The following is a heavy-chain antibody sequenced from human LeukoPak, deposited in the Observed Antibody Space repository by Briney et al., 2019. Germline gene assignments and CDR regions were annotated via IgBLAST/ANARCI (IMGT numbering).Heavy chain of an antibody. V-gene: IGHV4-59*08. CDR3: ARAIEVGAMTPFDY. CDR2: IYYSGST. D-gene: IGHD1-26*01. CDR1: GGSISSYY. Sequence: SETLSLTCTVSGGSISSYYWSWIRQPPGKGPEWIGYIYYSGSTNYNPSLKSRVTISVDTSRNQFSLKLNSVTAADTAVYYCARAIEVGAMTPFDYWGQGTLVTVSS. J-gene: IGHJ4*02.